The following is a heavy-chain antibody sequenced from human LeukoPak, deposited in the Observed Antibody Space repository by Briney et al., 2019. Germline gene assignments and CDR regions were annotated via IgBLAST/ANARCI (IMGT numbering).Heavy chain of an antibody. V-gene: IGHV6-1*01. Sequence: SQTLSLTCAISGDSVSGNRVAWNWIRQSPSRGLEWLGRTYYRSKWYNDYAVSVKSRITINPDTSKNQFSLQLNSVTPEDTAVYCCARSRPLAAAGTWWFDPWGQGTLVTVSS. CDR2: TYYRSKWYN. CDR3: ARSRPLAAAGTWWFDP. D-gene: IGHD6-13*01. J-gene: IGHJ5*02. CDR1: GDSVSGNRVA.